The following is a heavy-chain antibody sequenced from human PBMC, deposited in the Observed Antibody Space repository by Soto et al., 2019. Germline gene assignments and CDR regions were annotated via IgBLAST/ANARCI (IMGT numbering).Heavy chain of an antibody. CDR2: ISWDGSNR. CDR3: AKDISRGPTKNYDFWSGPDY. V-gene: IGHV3-43D*04. D-gene: IGHD3-3*01. CDR1: GFTFDEYA. Sequence: LRLSCSASGFTFDEYAMHWVRQPPGKGLEWVSLISWDGSNRYYADSVQGRFTISRDNSKYSLYLEMNSLRPEDTALYYCAKDISRGPTKNYDFWSGPDYWGQGTLVTVSS. J-gene: IGHJ4*02.